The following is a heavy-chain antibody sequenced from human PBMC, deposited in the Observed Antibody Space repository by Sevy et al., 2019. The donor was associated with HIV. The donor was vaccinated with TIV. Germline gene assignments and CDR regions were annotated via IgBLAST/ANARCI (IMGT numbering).Heavy chain of an antibody. D-gene: IGHD3-3*01. CDR1: GFTFSRYA. V-gene: IGHV3-30-3*01. J-gene: IGHJ4*02. CDR3: ARDAAATNSGDYIWAFDY. Sequence: AGSLRLSCAASGFTFSRYAMHWVRQAPGKGLEWLGPISYNGNYTDYADSGKGRFTISRDNSKNTLYLQMNSLRAEDTGVYYCARDAAATNSGDYIWAFDYWGQGTLVTVSS. CDR2: ISYNGNYT.